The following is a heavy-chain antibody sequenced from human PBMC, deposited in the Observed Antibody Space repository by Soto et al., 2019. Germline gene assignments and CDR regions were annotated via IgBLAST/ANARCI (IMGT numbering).Heavy chain of an antibody. V-gene: IGHV4-34*01. D-gene: IGHD4-17*01. CDR2: INHSGST. J-gene: IGHJ4*02. CDR3: ARVGLTVTSTFDY. CDR1: GGSFSGYY. Sequence: SETLSLTCAVYGGSFSGYYWSWIRQPPGKGLEWIGEINHSGSTNYNPSLKSRVTISVDTSKNQFSLKLSSVTAADTAAYYCARVGLTVTSTFDYWGQGTLVTVSS.